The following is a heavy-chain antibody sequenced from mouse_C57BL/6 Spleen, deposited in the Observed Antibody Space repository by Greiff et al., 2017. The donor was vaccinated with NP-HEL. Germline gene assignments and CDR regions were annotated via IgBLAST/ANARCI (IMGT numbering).Heavy chain of an antibody. D-gene: IGHD2-5*01. J-gene: IGHJ3*01. CDR1: GFTFSDYG. V-gene: IGHV5-17*01. Sequence: EVKLVESGGGLVKPGGSLKLSCAASGFTFSDYGMHWVRQAPEKGLEWVAYISSGSSTIYYADTVKGRFTISRDNAKNTLFLQMTSLRSEDTAMYYCARDSNQFAWFAYWGQGTLVTVSA. CDR2: ISSGSSTI. CDR3: ARDSNQFAWFAY.